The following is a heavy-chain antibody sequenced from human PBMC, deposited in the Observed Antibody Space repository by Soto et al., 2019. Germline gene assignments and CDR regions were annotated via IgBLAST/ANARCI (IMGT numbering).Heavy chain of an antibody. CDR3: AKDRSLDIVVVPAAGVFDY. Sequence: GGSLRLSCAASGFTFSSYAMSWVRQAPGKGLEWVSAISGSGGSTYYADSVKGRFTISRDNSKNTLYLQMNSLRAEDTAVYYCAKDRSLDIVVVPAAGVFDYWGQGTLVTVSS. D-gene: IGHD2-2*01. CDR1: GFTFSSYA. J-gene: IGHJ4*02. V-gene: IGHV3-23*01. CDR2: ISGSGGST.